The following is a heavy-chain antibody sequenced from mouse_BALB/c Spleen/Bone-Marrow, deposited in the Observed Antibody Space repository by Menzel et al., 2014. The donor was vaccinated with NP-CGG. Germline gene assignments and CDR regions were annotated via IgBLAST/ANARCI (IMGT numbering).Heavy chain of an antibody. CDR1: GFNIKDTY. Sequence: VQLKQSGAELVKPGASVKLSCTASGFNIKDTYMHWVKQRPEQGLEWIGRIDPANCNTKYDPKFQGKATITADTSSNTAYLQLSSLTSEDTAVYYCAAYYYGTYGFAYWGQGTLVTVSA. CDR2: IDPANCNT. J-gene: IGHJ3*01. CDR3: AAYYYGTYGFAY. V-gene: IGHV14-3*02. D-gene: IGHD1-1*01.